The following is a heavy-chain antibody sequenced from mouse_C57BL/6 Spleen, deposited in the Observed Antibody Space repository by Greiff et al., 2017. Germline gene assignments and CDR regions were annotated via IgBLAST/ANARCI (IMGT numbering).Heavy chain of an antibody. J-gene: IGHJ2*01. Sequence: EVQLQQSGPELVKPGASVKISCKASGYTFTDYYMNWVKQSHGKSLEWIGDINPNNGGTSYNQKFKGKATLTVDKSSSTAYMELRSLTSEDSAVYYCARDDYDENYFDYWGQGTTLTVSS. D-gene: IGHD2-4*01. CDR3: ARDDYDENYFDY. CDR1: GYTFTDYY. V-gene: IGHV1-26*01. CDR2: INPNNGGT.